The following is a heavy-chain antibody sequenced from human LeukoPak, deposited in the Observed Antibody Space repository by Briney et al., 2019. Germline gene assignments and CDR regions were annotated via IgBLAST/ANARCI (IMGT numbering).Heavy chain of an antibody. D-gene: IGHD3-10*01. CDR1: GFSLTTYG. Sequence: GGSLRLSCAASGFSLTTYGTHWLRQAPGKGLEWVAVIWYDGSRKFYGDSVKGRFTVSRDTFENTMYLQMNSLRVEDTAVYYCARPPARGSAFDIWGQGTMVTVSS. CDR3: ARPPARGSAFDI. V-gene: IGHV3-33*01. CDR2: IWYDGSRK. J-gene: IGHJ3*02.